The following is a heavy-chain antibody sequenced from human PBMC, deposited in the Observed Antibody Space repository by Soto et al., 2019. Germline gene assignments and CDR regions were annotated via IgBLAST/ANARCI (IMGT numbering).Heavy chain of an antibody. D-gene: IGHD5-12*01. V-gene: IGHV1-69*04. Sequence: SVKVSCKASGGTFSSYTISWVRQAPGQGLEWMGRIIPILGIANYAQKFQGRVTITADKSTSTAYMEPSSLRSEDTAVYYCARDIEAYVATIGIFDYWGQGTLVTVSS. CDR1: GGTFSSYT. CDR3: ARDIEAYVATIGIFDY. J-gene: IGHJ4*02. CDR2: IIPILGIA.